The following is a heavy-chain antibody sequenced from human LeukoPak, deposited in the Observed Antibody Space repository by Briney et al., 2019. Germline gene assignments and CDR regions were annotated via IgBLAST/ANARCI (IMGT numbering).Heavy chain of an antibody. V-gene: IGHV1-18*01. J-gene: IGHJ4*02. CDR2: ITAYDDNT. CDR3: ARDLRRGSSSWYVSGGDY. CDR1: GYTFTSYG. D-gene: IGHD6-13*01. Sequence: GASVKVSCKASGYTFTSYGISWVRQAPGQGLEWMGWITAYDDNTYYAQKLQGRVTMTIDTSTSTAYMELRSLRSDDTAVYYCARDLRRGSSSWYVSGGDYWGQGTLVTVSS.